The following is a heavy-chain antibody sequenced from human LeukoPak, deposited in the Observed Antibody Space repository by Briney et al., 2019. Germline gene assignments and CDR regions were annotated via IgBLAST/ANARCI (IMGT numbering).Heavy chain of an antibody. CDR2: ISSSSSYI. V-gene: IGHV3-21*01. Sequence: GGSLRLSCAASGFTFSSYSMNWVRQAPGKGLEWVSSISSSSSYIYYADSVKGRFTISRDNAKNSLYLQMNSLRAEDTAVYYCAKGGSGWYGYYFDYWGQGTLVTVSS. J-gene: IGHJ4*02. D-gene: IGHD6-19*01. CDR3: AKGGSGWYGYYFDY. CDR1: GFTFSSYS.